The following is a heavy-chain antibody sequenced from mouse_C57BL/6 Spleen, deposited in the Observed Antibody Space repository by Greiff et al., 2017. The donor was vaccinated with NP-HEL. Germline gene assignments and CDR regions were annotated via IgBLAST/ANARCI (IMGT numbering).Heavy chain of an antibody. J-gene: IGHJ1*03. CDR3: ARSPHWYFDV. Sequence: QVQLQQSGPELVKPGASVKISCKASGYAFSSSWMNWVKQRPGKGLEWIGRIYPGDGDTNYNGKFKGKATLTADKSSSTAYMQLSSLTSEDSAVYFCARSPHWYFDVWGTGTTVTVSS. V-gene: IGHV1-82*01. CDR1: GYAFSSSW. CDR2: IYPGDGDT.